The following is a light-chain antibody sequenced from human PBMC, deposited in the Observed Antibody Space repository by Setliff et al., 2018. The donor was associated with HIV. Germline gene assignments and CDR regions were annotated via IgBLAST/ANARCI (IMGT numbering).Light chain of an antibody. J-gene: IGLJ1*01. CDR2: SNN. CDR1: SSNIGSNT. CDR3: AAWDDSLNGYV. Sequence: QSVLTQPPSVSGTPGQWVTISCSGSSSNIGSNTVNWYQQPPGTAPKLLIYSNNQRPSGVPDRLFGSKSGTSASLAISGLQSGDEADYYCAAWDDSLNGYVFGTGTKGTVL. V-gene: IGLV1-44*01.